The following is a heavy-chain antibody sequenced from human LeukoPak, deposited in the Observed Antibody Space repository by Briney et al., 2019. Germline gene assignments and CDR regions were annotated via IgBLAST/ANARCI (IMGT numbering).Heavy chain of an antibody. D-gene: IGHD5-18*01. V-gene: IGHV3-23*01. CDR3: AKDDAAMVPFDY. CDR1: GFTFSSYA. J-gene: IGHJ4*02. CDR2: ISGSGGST. Sequence: GGSLRPSCAASGFTFSSYAMSWVRQAPGKGLEWASAISGSGGSTYYADSVKGRFTISRDNSKNTLYLQMNSLRAEDTAVYYCAKDDAAMVPFDYWGQGTLVTVSS.